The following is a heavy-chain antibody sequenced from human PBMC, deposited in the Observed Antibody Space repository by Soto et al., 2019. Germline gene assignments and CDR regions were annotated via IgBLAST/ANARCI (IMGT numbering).Heavy chain of an antibody. D-gene: IGHD5-12*01. CDR3: ASEGRASGYDSDAFDI. CDR1: GGPRSGYY. Sequence: VFLKCVCVGGPRSGYYWSWLRLPPGKGLEWIGEINHSGSTNYNPSLKSRVTISVDTSKNQFSLKLSSVTAADTAVYYCASEGRASGYDSDAFDIWGQGTMVTVS. J-gene: IGHJ3*02. CDR2: INHSGST. V-gene: IGHV4-34*01.